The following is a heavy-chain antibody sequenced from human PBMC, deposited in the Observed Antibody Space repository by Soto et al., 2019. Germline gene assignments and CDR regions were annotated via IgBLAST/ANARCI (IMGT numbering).Heavy chain of an antibody. J-gene: IGHJ3*01. CDR1: GYTFTNYN. CDR3: ARGGWFGELSAFDV. V-gene: IGHV1-8*01. CDR2: MNPNTGNS. Sequence: QVQLVQSGAEVKKPGASVKVSCKASGYTFTNYNINWVRQATGHGLEWLGCMNPNTGNSGHALKFQGRVSMTRSTSINTAYMEMSSLTSDDTAVYFCARGGWFGELSAFDVWGPGTMVTVAS. D-gene: IGHD3-10*01.